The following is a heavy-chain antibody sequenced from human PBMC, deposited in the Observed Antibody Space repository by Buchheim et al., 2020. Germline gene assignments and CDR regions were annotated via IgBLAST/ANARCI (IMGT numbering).Heavy chain of an antibody. V-gene: IGHV3-48*04. D-gene: IGHD6-13*01. CDR2: ISSSSSTI. J-gene: IGHJ4*02. CDR3: ARDRRIAAAGLIFY. CDR1: GFTFSSYS. Sequence: EVQLVESGGGLVQPGGSLRLSCAASGFTFSSYSMNWVRQAPGKGLEWVSYISSSSSTIYYADSVKGRFTISRDNAKDSLYLQMNSLRAEDTAVYYCARDRRIAAAGLIFYWGQGTL.